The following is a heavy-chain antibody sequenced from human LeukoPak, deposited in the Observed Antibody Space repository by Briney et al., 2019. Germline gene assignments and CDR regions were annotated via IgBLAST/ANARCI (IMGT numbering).Heavy chain of an antibody. CDR1: GGSINSGDYY. CDR3: ARDLSPHGFDP. Sequence: SETLSLTCTVSGGSINSGDYYWSWIRQPPGKGLEWIGYIYYSGNTYYNPSPKSRVTISLDTSKNQFSLKLSSVTAADTAVYYCARDLSPHGFDPWGQGTLVTVSS. V-gene: IGHV4-30-4*01. J-gene: IGHJ5*02. CDR2: IYYSGNT.